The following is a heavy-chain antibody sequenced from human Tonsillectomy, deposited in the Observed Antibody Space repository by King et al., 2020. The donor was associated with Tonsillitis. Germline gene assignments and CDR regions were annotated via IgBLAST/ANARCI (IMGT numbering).Heavy chain of an antibody. V-gene: IGHV4-39*01. Sequence: QLQESGPGLVKPSETLSLTCTVSGGSISSSSYYWGWIRQPPGKGLEWIGSIYYSGSTYYNPSLKSRVTISVDTSKNQFSLKLSSVTAADTAVYYCARHVFAGGAFDIWGQGTMVTVSS. D-gene: IGHD5/OR15-5a*01. J-gene: IGHJ3*02. CDR3: ARHVFAGGAFDI. CDR1: GGSISSSSYY. CDR2: IYYSGST.